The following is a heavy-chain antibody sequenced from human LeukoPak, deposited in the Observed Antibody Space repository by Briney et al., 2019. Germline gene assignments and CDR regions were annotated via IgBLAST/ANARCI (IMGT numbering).Heavy chain of an antibody. V-gene: IGHV4-30-4*01. Sequence: SQTLSLTCTVSGGSISSGDYYWSWIRQPPGKGLEWIGYIYYSGSTYYNPSLKSRVTISVDTSKNQFSLKLSSVTAADTAVYCCARDGDYGFFDYWGQGTLVTVSS. CDR3: ARDGDYGFFDY. CDR2: IYYSGST. CDR1: GGSISSGDYY. J-gene: IGHJ4*02. D-gene: IGHD4-17*01.